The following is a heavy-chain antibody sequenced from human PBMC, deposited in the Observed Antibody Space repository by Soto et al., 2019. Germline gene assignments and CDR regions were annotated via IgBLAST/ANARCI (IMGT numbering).Heavy chain of an antibody. Sequence: PSETLSLTSTASGASVSGFYWSWIRKSAGKGLEWIGRIYATGTTDYNPSLKSRVMMSVDTSKNDFSLNLSSVTAADTAVYFCAREWGLLPYYVMNVWGHGTAVTVSS. CDR2: IYATGTT. CDR1: GASVSGFY. D-gene: IGHD7-27*01. V-gene: IGHV4-4*07. CDR3: AREWGLLPYYVMNV. J-gene: IGHJ6*02.